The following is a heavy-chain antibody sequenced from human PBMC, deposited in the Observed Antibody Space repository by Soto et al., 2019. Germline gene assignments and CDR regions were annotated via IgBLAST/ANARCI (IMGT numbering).Heavy chain of an antibody. J-gene: IGHJ4*02. CDR3: ARVQAVAGREKQGGFDY. V-gene: IGHV4-4*02. CDR2: IYHSGST. Sequence: QVQLQESGPGLVKPSGTLSLTCAVSGGSISSSNWWSWVRQPPGKGLEWIGEIYHSGSTNYNPSLKSRVTIAVDKSKNQFSLRRSSVTAADTAVYYCARVQAVAGREKQGGFDYWGQGTLVTVSS. CDR1: GGSISSSNW. D-gene: IGHD6-19*01.